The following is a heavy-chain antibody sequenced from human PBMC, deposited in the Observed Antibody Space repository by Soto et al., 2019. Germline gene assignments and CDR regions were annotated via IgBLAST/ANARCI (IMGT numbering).Heavy chain of an antibody. V-gene: IGHV3-64D*08. CDR1: GFTFSSYA. J-gene: IGHJ4*02. D-gene: IGHD6-13*01. CDR2: ISSNGGST. CDR3: VKDYSFYSSSWDVLGY. Sequence: AGGSLRLSCSASGFTFSSYAMHWVRQAPGKGLEYVSAISSNGGSTYYADSVKGRFTISRDNSKNTLYLQMSSLRAEDTAVYYCVKDYSFYSSSWDVLGYWGQGTLVTVSS.